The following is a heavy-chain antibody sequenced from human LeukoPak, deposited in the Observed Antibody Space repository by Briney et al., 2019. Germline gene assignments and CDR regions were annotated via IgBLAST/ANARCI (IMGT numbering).Heavy chain of an antibody. V-gene: IGHV1-69*10. J-gene: IGHJ6*02. CDR2: IIPILGKA. CDR3: ARDLDYDDYFYCYGMDV. Sequence: ASVKVSCKSSGGSLCSYAISWVRQAPGQRLEWMGRIIPILGKANYAQKFQGRVTITADKSTSTADMELSSLRSEDTAAYYCARDLDYDDYFYCYGMDVWGQGTTVTVSS. D-gene: IGHD4-17*01. CDR1: GGSLCSYA.